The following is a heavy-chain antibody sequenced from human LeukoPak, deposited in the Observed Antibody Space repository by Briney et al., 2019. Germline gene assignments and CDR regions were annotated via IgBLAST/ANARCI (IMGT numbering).Heavy chain of an antibody. J-gene: IGHJ4*02. V-gene: IGHV3-48*03. CDR1: GFNISSYE. CDR3: ARAWAVSFDS. D-gene: IGHD3-22*01. Sequence: GGSLRLSCAASGFNISSYEMIWVRQAPGKGLEWVSYISISGNIKKYADSVRGRSTISRDNAKNSLYLQMNSLRAADTAVYYCARAWAVSFDSWGQGTLVTVSS. CDR2: ISISGNIK.